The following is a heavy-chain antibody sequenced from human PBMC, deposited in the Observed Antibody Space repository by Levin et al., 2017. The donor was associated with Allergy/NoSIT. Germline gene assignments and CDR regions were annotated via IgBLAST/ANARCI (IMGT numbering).Heavy chain of an antibody. J-gene: IGHJ6*02. D-gene: IGHD4-11*01. Sequence: GESLKISCAASGFTFSSYSMNWVRQAPGKGLEWVSSISSSSSYIYYADSVKGRFTISRDNAKNSLYLQMNSLRAEDTAVYYCARVIDDYSNSLDYGMDVWGQGTTVTVSS. CDR2: ISSSSSYI. CDR1: GFTFSSYS. V-gene: IGHV3-21*01. CDR3: ARVIDDYSNSLDYGMDV.